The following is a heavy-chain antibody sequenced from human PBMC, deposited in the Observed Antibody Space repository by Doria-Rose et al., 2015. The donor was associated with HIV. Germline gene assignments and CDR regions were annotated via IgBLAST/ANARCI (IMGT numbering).Heavy chain of an antibody. D-gene: IGHD6-13*01. Sequence: ETLTLTCTVSGVSLSSPGMGVSWIRQPPGKALEWLANIFSDDERSYKTSLKSRLTISRCTSKSQAVLTMTDMDPVDTATYYCARIKSSRWYHKYYFDFWGQGTLVIVSA. V-gene: IGHV2-26*01. CDR2: IFSDDER. CDR1: GVSLSSPGMG. CDR3: ARIKSSRWYHKYYFDF. J-gene: IGHJ4*02.